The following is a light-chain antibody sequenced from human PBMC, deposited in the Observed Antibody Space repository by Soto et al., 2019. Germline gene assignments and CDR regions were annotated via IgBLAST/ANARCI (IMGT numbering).Light chain of an antibody. CDR1: GSDVGYSNR. CDR2: EVN. CDR3: SSYTSSSTYV. J-gene: IGLJ3*02. Sequence: QSALTQPPSVSGSPGQSVTISCTGTGSDVGYSNRVSWYQQPPGTAPKLLIYEVNSRPSGVPDRFSGSKSGNTASLTISGLQAEDEADYYCSSYTSSSTYVFGGGTKLP. V-gene: IGLV2-18*02.